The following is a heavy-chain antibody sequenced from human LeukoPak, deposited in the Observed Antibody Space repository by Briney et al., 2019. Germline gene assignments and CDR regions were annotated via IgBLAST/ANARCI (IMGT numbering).Heavy chain of an antibody. CDR1: GFTFSNAW. J-gene: IGHJ4*02. CDR2: IKSKTDGGPT. Sequence: GGSLRLFCAASGFTFSNAWMSWVRQAPGKGLEWVGRIKSKTDGGPTDYAAPVKGRFSISRDDSKNTLYLQMNSLKTEDTAVYYCTTDLGFYYDSSGHGAFFDYWGQGTLVTVSS. D-gene: IGHD3-22*01. CDR3: TTDLGFYYDSSGHGAFFDY. V-gene: IGHV3-15*01.